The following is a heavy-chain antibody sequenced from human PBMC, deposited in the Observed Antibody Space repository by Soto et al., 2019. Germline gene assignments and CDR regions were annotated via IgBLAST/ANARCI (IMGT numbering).Heavy chain of an antibody. CDR1: GYTFTSYD. CDR3: ATSGPNYDILTRYSLYYYYYMDV. D-gene: IGHD3-9*01. J-gene: IGHJ6*03. CDR2: MNPNSGNK. Sequence: ASVKVSCKASGYTFTSYDINWVRQATGQGLEWMGWMNPNSGNKGYAQKFQGRVTMTRNTSISTAYMELSSLRAEDTAVYYCATSGPNYDILTRYSLYYYYYMDVWGKGTTVTVSS. V-gene: IGHV1-8*01.